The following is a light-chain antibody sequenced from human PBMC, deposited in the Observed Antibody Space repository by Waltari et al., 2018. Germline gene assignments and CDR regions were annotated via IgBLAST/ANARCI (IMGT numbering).Light chain of an antibody. CDR1: TGAVTSGHD. Sequence: QAVVTQEPSLTVSPGGTVTLTCGSSTGAVTSGHDPYCFQQKTGQAPRTLIYDTSDKHSWTPARFSGSLLGGKAALTLSGAQPEDEADYYCLLSYSGVRLYWVFGGGTKLTVL. CDR2: DTS. CDR3: LLSYSGVRLYWV. J-gene: IGLJ3*02. V-gene: IGLV7-46*01.